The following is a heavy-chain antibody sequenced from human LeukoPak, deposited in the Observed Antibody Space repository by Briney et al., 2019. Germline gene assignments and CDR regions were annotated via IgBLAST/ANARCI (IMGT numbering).Heavy chain of an antibody. Sequence: GGSLRLSCAASGFTFSSYSMNWVRQAPGKGLEWVPYISSSSSTIYYADSVKGRFTISRDNAKNSLYLQMNSLRAEDTAVYYCARGPYYYDSSGYYFFDYWGQGTLVTVSS. D-gene: IGHD3-22*01. J-gene: IGHJ4*02. CDR1: GFTFSSYS. CDR2: ISSSSSTI. V-gene: IGHV3-48*01. CDR3: ARGPYYYDSSGYYFFDY.